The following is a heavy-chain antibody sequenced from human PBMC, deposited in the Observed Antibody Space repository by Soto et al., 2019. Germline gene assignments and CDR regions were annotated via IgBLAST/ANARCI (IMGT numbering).Heavy chain of an antibody. CDR2: IGTAGDT. D-gene: IGHD2-21*02. Sequence: EVQLVESGGGLVQPGGSLRLSCAASGFTFSSYDMHWVRQATGKGLEWVSAIGTAGDTYYPGSVKGRFTISRENAKNFLYRQMNSLRAGDTAVYYCARCGHGDYQLFDAFDICGQGTMVTVSS. CDR3: ARCGHGDYQLFDAFDI. J-gene: IGHJ3*02. V-gene: IGHV3-13*01. CDR1: GFTFSSYD.